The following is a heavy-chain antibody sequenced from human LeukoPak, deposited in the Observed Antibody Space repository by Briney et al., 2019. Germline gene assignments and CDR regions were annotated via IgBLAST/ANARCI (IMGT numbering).Heavy chain of an antibody. V-gene: IGHV4-39*07. Sequence: SETLSLTCIVSGGSISSYSWGWIRQPPGKGLEWIGSFSHIGRAFHNPSLESRATISLDTSKNQFSLKLSSVTAADTAVFYCAREGVAVASNWFDPWGQGTLVTVSS. CDR2: FSHIGRA. CDR1: GGSISSYS. CDR3: AREGVAVASNWFDP. D-gene: IGHD6-19*01. J-gene: IGHJ5*02.